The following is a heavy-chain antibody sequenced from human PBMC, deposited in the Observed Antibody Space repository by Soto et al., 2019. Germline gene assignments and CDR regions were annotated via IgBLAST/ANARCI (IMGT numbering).Heavy chain of an antibody. CDR1: GFTFSSYG. J-gene: IGHJ2*01. V-gene: IGHV3-33*01. CDR2: IWYDGSNK. Sequence: QVQLVESGGGVVQPGRSLRLSCAASGFTFSSYGMHWVRQAPGKGLEWVAVIWYDGSNKYYADSVKGRFTISRDNSKNTLYLQMTSLRAEDTAVYYCARDLWIHHSWYFDLWGRGTLVTVSS. D-gene: IGHD5-18*01. CDR3: ARDLWIHHSWYFDL.